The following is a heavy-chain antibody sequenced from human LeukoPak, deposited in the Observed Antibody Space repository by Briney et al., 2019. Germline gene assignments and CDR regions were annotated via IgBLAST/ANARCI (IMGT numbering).Heavy chain of an antibody. CDR1: GYTFTAYY. CDR2: INPNSGGT. V-gene: IGHV1-2*02. J-gene: IGHJ5*02. CDR3: ARGRPGSLRWFDP. Sequence: GASVKVSCKASGYTFTAYYIHWVRQAPGQGLEWMGWINPNSGGTNYAQKFQGRVTMTRDTSISTAYMELTRLGSDDTAVYYCARGRPGSLRWFDPWGQGTLVTVSS. D-gene: IGHD1-26*01.